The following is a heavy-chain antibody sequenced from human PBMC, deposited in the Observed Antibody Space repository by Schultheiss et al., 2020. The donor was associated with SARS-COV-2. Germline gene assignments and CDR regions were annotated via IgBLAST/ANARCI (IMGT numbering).Heavy chain of an antibody. D-gene: IGHD3-10*01. CDR1: GYTFTGYY. J-gene: IGHJ6*02. CDR3: ARDSLYYYGSGSYSDYYYGMDV. CDR2: INPNSGGT. Sequence: ASVKVSCKASGYTFTGYYMHWVRQAPGQGLEWMGWINPNSGGTNYAQKFQGWVTMTRDTSISTAYKEVRRLRSDDTAVYYCARDSLYYYGSGSYSDYYYGMDVWGQGTTVTVSS. V-gene: IGHV1-2*04.